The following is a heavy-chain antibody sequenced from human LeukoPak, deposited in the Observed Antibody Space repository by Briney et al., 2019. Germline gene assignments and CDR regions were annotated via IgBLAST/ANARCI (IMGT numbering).Heavy chain of an antibody. CDR1: GFTFSSYW. CDR3: ARDASTTTTNHYYMDV. V-gene: IGHV3-7*01. D-gene: IGHD1-26*01. Sequence: GGFLRLSCAASGFTFSSYWMSWVRQAPGKGPEWVANIKQDGSEKYYVDSVKGRFTISRDNAKNSLYLQMNSLRAEDTAVYYCARDASTTTTNHYYMDVWGKGTTVTVSS. J-gene: IGHJ6*03. CDR2: IKQDGSEK.